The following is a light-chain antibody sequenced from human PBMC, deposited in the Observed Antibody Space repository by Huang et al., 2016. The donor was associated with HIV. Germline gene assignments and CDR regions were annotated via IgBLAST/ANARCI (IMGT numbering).Light chain of an antibody. CDR3: QQYYSTRT. CDR1: QSVLYSSNNKNY. CDR2: WAS. V-gene: IGKV4-1*01. Sequence: DIVMTQSPDSLAVSLGERATINCKSSQSVLYSSNNKNYLAWYQQKPGQPPKLLIYWASTRESGVPERFSGSGSGTDFTLTISRLQAEDVAVYYCQQYYSTRTFGQGTKVGIK. J-gene: IGKJ1*01.